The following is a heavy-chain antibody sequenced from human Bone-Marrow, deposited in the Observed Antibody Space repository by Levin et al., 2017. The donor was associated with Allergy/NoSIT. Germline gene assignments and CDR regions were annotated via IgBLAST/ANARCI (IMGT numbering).Heavy chain of an antibody. CDR1: GGTFSSYA. V-gene: IGHV1-69*13. CDR3: ARDLVAVAGTYG. D-gene: IGHD6-19*01. J-gene: IGHJ4*02. Sequence: SVKVSCKASGGTFSSYAISWVRQAPGQGLEWMGGIIPIFGTANYAQKFQGRVTITADESTSTAYMELSSLRSEDTAVYYCARDLVAVAGTYGWGQGTLVTVSS. CDR2: IIPIFGTA.